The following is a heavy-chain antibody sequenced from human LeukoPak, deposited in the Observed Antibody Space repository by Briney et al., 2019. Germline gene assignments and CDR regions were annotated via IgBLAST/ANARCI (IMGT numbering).Heavy chain of an antibody. J-gene: IGHJ5*02. Sequence: PSETLSLTCTVSGGSISSYYWSWIRQPPGKGLEWIGYINYSGNTNYNPSLKSRVTISVDTSKNQFSLKLSSVTAADTAVYYSASFSWGSGSYNQEAIWSWFDPWGQGTLVTVSS. CDR3: ASFSWGSGSYNQEAIWSWFDP. V-gene: IGHV4-59*08. D-gene: IGHD3-10*01. CDR1: GGSISSYY. CDR2: INYSGNT.